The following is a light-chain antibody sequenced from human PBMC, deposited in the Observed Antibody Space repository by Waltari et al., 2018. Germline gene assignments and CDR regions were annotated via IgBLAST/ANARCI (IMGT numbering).Light chain of an antibody. Sequence: EIVLPQSPAPLPLSPGERAPPPSRASQRVGRTLAWYQQKPGQAPTLLIYGASIRATGIPDRFTGSGSGTDFSLTISSLEPEDFAIYYCQHYVRLPATFGQGTKVEIK. J-gene: IGKJ1*01. V-gene: IGKV3-20*01. CDR3: QHYVRLPAT. CDR1: QRVGRT. CDR2: GAS.